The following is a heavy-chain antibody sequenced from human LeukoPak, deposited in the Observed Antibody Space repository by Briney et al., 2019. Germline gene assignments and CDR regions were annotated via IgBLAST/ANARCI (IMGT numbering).Heavy chain of an antibody. CDR1: GFTFSSYE. Sequence: GGSLRLSCAASGFTFSSYEMNWVRQAPGKGLEWVSYISSSGSTIYYADSVRGRFTISRDNAKNSLYLQMNSLRAEDTAVYYCASRLKLTYYYDSSGYYWGQGTLVTVSS. CDR3: ASRLKLTYYYDSSGYY. J-gene: IGHJ4*02. V-gene: IGHV3-48*03. CDR2: ISSSGSTI. D-gene: IGHD3-22*01.